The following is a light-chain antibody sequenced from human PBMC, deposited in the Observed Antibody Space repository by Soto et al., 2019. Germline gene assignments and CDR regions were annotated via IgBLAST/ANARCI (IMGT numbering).Light chain of an antibody. Sequence: DIQMTQSPTTLSASVGDRVTITCRASQSMSNWLAWYQQKPGKAPHLLIYKASNLLGWLPARFSGSGSGTEFHLTISSLPPDDFGTYYCQQYNSFPSFGQGTKVEIK. CDR1: QSMSNW. J-gene: IGKJ1*01. CDR2: KAS. V-gene: IGKV1-5*03. CDR3: QQYNSFPS.